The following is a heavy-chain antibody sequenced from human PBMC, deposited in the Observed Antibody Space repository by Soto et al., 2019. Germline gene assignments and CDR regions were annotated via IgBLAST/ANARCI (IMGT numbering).Heavy chain of an antibody. CDR1: GYAFTTYA. D-gene: IGHD1-1*01. V-gene: IGHV1-3*04. CDR2: INTASGDT. J-gene: IGHJ4*02. Sequence: ASVKVACKASGYAFTTYAIHLLRQAPGQRLEWMGWINTASGDTRYSQNFQGRITLTRDTSATTGYMELSSLSSEDTAVYYCARETPGWNPFDFRGQGTQVTVSS. CDR3: ARETPGWNPFDF.